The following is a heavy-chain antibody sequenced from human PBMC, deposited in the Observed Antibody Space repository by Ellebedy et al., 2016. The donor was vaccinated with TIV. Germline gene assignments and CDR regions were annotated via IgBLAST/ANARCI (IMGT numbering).Heavy chain of an antibody. CDR3: ARGSRPTGSWFDP. J-gene: IGHJ5*02. CDR2: INHSGST. D-gene: IGHD2-15*01. V-gene: IGHV4-34*01. CDR1: GGSFSGYY. Sequence: MPSETLSLTCAVYGGSFSGYYWSWIRQPPGKGLEWIGEINHSGSTSYNPPLKSRVTLSVDTSKNQFPLKVSSVTAADTAVYFCARGSRPTGSWFDPWGQGTLITVSS.